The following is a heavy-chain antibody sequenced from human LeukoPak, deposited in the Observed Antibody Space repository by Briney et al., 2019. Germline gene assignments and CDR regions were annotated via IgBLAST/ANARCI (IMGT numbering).Heavy chain of an antibody. V-gene: IGHV3-15*01. CDR2: IKSKTDGGTT. J-gene: IGHJ4*02. CDR1: GFTFSSDS. D-gene: IGHD3-3*01. CDR3: TTMAMITIFGVVPRDY. Sequence: GGSLRLSCTASGFTFSSDSINWVRQAPGKGLEWVGRIKSKTDGGTTDYAAPVKGRFTISRDDSKNTLYLQMNSLKTEDTAVYYCTTMAMITIFGVVPRDYWGQGTLVTVSS.